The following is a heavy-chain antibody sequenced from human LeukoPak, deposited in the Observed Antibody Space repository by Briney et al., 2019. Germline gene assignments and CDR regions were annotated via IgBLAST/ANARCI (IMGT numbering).Heavy chain of an antibody. J-gene: IGHJ4*02. CDR3: ASRSAYSSGRDY. D-gene: IGHD6-19*01. Sequence: PGGSLRLSCAASGFTFSSYSMNWVRQAPGKGLEWVSSISSSSYIYYADSVKGRFTISRDNAKNSLYLQMNSLRAEDTAVYYCASRSAYSSGRDYWGQGTLVTVSS. CDR1: GFTFSSYS. V-gene: IGHV3-21*01. CDR2: ISSSSYI.